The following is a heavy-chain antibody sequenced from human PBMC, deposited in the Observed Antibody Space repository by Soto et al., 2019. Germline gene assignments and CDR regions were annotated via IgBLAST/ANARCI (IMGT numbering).Heavy chain of an antibody. J-gene: IGHJ6*02. V-gene: IGHV3-21*01. Sequence: ESGGGLVKPGGSLRLSCAGSGFTFSSYKINWVRQAPGKGLEWVSSIGSSDIYIYYADSLKGRLIISRDNANNSVYLQINSLRAEDTAVYYCARDQVGMDVWGQGTPVTVSS. CDR2: IGSSDIYI. CDR3: ARDQVGMDV. CDR1: GFTFSSYK.